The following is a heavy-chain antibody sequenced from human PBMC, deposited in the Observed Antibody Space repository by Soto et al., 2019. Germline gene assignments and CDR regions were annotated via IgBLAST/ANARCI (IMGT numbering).Heavy chain of an antibody. V-gene: IGHV6-1*01. J-gene: IGHJ4*02. D-gene: IGHD1-26*01. CDR3: TRDYSSDYFDF. CDR2: TYYRSKWFN. Sequence: SQTLSLTGAISGDSASRNNAGWNWIRQSPSRGLEWLGRTYYRSKWFNDYAVSVKSRITINPDTSKNQFSLQLNSVTPEDTAVYYCTRDYSSDYFDFWGQGTPVTVSS. CDR1: GDSASRNNAG.